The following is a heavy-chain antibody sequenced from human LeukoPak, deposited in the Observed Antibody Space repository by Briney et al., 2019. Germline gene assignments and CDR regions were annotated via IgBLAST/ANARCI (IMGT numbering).Heavy chain of an antibody. CDR2: ISSSSSYI. V-gene: IGHV3-21*01. J-gene: IGHJ4*02. CDR3: ARQQWLVHYYFGY. CDR1: GFTFSSYS. D-gene: IGHD6-19*01. Sequence: GGSLRLSCAASGFTFSSYSMNWVRQAPGKGLEWVSSISSSSSYIYYADSVKGRFTISRDNAKNSLYLQMNSLRAEDTAVYYCARQQWLVHYYFGYWGQGTLVTVSS.